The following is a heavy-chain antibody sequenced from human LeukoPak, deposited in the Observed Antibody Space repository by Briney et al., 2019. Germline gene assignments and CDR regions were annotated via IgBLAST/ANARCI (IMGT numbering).Heavy chain of an antibody. Sequence: ASVKVSCKASGYTFTGYYVHSVRQAPGQGLEWMGWISPNNGGTSYAQNFRDRVTMTTDTSINTAYMELSWLTSDDTAVYYCAREWDCSGGICFPRGFDFWGQGTLVTVSS. J-gene: IGHJ4*02. CDR3: AREWDCSGGICFPRGFDF. D-gene: IGHD2-15*01. V-gene: IGHV1-2*02. CDR1: GYTFTGYY. CDR2: ISPNNGGT.